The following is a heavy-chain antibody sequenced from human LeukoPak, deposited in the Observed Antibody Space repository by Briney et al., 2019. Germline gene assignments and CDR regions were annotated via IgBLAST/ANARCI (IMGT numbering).Heavy chain of an antibody. CDR2: INPNSGGT. J-gene: IGHJ3*01. V-gene: IGHV1-2*06. D-gene: IGHD2-2*01. CDR3: AKGFYCSSTSCYFGDAFDL. CDR1: GYTFTGYY. Sequence: ASVKVSCKASGYTFTGYYMHWVRQAPGQGLEWMGRINPNSGGTNYAQKFQGRVTMTRDTSISTTYMELSRLRSDDTAVYYCAKGFYCSSTSCYFGDAFDLWGQGTMVTVSS.